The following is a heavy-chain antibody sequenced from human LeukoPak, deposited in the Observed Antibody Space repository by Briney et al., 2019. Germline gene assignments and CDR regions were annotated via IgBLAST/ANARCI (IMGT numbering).Heavy chain of an antibody. CDR3: ARGHPHGWELYLDY. Sequence: GGSLRLSCAASGFTFSSYGMHWVRQAPGKGLEWVAFIRYEGSNKYYADSVKGRFTISRDNSKNTLYLQMNSLRVEDTAVYYCARGHPHGWELYLDYWGQGTLVTVSS. J-gene: IGHJ4*02. CDR2: IRYEGSNK. D-gene: IGHD4-23*01. V-gene: IGHV3-30*02. CDR1: GFTFSSYG.